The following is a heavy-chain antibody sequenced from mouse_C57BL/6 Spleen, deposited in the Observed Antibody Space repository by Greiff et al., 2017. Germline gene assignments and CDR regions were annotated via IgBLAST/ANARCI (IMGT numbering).Heavy chain of an antibody. CDR1: GFTFSSYA. V-gene: IGHV5-4*01. CDR2: ISDGGSYT. D-gene: IGHD2-5*01. Sequence: EVKLVESGGGLVKPGGSLKLSCAASGFTFSSYAMSWVRQTPEKMLEWVATISDGGSYTYYPDNVKGRFTISRDNAKNNLYLQMSHLKSEDTAMYYCAREAYYSTPFAYWGQGTLVTVSA. CDR3: AREAYYSTPFAY. J-gene: IGHJ3*01.